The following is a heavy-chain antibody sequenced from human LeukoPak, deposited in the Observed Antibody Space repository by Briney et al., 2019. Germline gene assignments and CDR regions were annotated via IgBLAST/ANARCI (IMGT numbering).Heavy chain of an antibody. CDR2: ITSGGDYI. J-gene: IGHJ4*02. Sequence: GGSLRLSCAASGFTFSSYAMSWVRQAPGKGLDWVSSITSGGDYIYYADSVKGRFTTFRDNAKNSLSLQLNSLRVEDTAVYYCARGHYDVLAASYKWTPDYWGQGTLVTVSS. V-gene: IGHV3-21*01. D-gene: IGHD3-9*01. CDR1: GFTFSSYA. CDR3: ARGHYDVLAASYKWTPDY.